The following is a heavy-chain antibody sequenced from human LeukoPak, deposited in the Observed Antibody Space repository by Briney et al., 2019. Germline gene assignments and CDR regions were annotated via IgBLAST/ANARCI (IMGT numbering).Heavy chain of an antibody. CDR2: IGPDGSTE. CDR3: ARDGDYSSGYGKDY. D-gene: IGHD5-18*01. Sequence: GGSLRLSCAASGFTFSSYSMHWVRQAPGKGLEWVVRIGPDGSTEHYTDSVKGRFTISRDNPRKTVYLEMNSLRVEDTAVYYCARDGDYSSGYGKDYWGQGTLVTVSS. CDR1: GFTFSSYS. V-gene: IGHV3-30*03. J-gene: IGHJ4*02.